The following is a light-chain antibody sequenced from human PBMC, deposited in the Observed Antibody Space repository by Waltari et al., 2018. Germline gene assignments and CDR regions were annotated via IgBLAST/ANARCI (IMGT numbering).Light chain of an antibody. J-gene: IGKJ4*01. V-gene: IGKV1-39*01. CDR3: QQSYGTPLT. CDR1: PSITNY. CDR2: AAF. Sequence: IQMTQSPSSLSASVGDSVTITCRASPSITNYLNWYQQKPEKAPKLLIYAAFSLQSGVPSRFSGSGSGTDFTLTISSLQPEDFATFYCQQSYGTPLTFGGGTKVEIK.